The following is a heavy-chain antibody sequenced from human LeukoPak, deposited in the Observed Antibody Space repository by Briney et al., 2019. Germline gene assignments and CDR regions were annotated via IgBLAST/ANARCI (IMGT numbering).Heavy chain of an antibody. J-gene: IGHJ4*02. CDR2: INPSGGST. V-gene: IGHV1-46*01. CDR3: ARVLGSGTYLDY. Sequence: ASVKVSSKASGYTFTSYYMHWVRQAPGQGLEWMGIINPSGGSTSYAQKFQGRVTMTRDTSTSTVYMELSSLRSEDTAVYYCARVLGSGTYLDYWGQGPLVTVSS. D-gene: IGHD1-26*01. CDR1: GYTFTSYY.